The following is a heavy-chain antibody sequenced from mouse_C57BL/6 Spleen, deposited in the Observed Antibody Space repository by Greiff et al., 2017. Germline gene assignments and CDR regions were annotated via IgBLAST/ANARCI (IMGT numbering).Heavy chain of an antibody. D-gene: IGHD1-1*01. Sequence: QVTLKESGPGILQPSPTLSLTCSFSGFSLSTFGMGVGWIRQPSGKGLEWLAHIWWDDDKYYNPALKSRLTISKDTSKNQVFLKIANVDTADTATYYCARIGYYYGSSRYYFDYWGQGTTLTVSS. CDR2: IWWDDDK. CDR3: ARIGYYYGSSRYYFDY. J-gene: IGHJ2*01. CDR1: GFSLSTFGMG. V-gene: IGHV8-8*01.